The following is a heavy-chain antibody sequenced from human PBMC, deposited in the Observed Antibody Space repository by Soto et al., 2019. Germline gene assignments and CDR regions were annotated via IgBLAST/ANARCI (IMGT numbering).Heavy chain of an antibody. V-gene: IGHV1-2*02. Sequence: ASVKASCKASGYTFTDYYMHWVRQAPGQGLEWMGWINPNSGATSYAQRFQGRVTMTRDTSISTAYMELSRLTSDDTAVYYCAREGGGIVQMVYALPWYWGQGTLVTVSS. CDR1: GYTFTDYY. CDR3: AREGGGIVQMVYALPWY. CDR2: INPNSGAT. D-gene: IGHD2-8*01. J-gene: IGHJ4*02.